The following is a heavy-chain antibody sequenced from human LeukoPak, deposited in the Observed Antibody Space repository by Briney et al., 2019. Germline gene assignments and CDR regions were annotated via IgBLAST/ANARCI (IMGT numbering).Heavy chain of an antibody. Sequence: SETLSLTCAVYGGSFSSYYWSWIRRPPGKGLEWIGEINHSGSTNYNPSLKSRVTISVDTSKNQFSLKLSSVTAADTAVYYCAREQLWTYYFDYWGEETLVTVSS. D-gene: IGHD5-18*01. CDR2: INHSGST. V-gene: IGHV4-34*01. CDR1: GGSFSSYY. CDR3: AREQLWTYYFDY. J-gene: IGHJ4*02.